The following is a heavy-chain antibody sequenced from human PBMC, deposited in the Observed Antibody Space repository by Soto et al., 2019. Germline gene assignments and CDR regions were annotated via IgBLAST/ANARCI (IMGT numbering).Heavy chain of an antibody. CDR1: GFSLSNRGVG. J-gene: IGHJ4*02. CDR2: IYCDDDQ. Sequence: QITLKESGPTLVKPTQTLTLTCTFSGFSLSNRGVGVGWIRQPPGKALEWLALIYCDDDQRYSPSLKSRLTITKDTSKNQVVLTMTNMDPVDTAAYDCAHSLGMTLYWGQGTLVTVSS. D-gene: IGHD3-16*01. V-gene: IGHV2-5*02. CDR3: AHSLGMTLY.